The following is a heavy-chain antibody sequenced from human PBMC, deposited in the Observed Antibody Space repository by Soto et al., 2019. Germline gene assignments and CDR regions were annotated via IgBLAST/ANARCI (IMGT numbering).Heavy chain of an antibody. J-gene: IGHJ4*02. CDR1: GFTFSSYA. V-gene: IGHV3-23*01. Sequence: GGSLRLSCAASGFTFSSYAMSWVRQAPGKGLEWVSAITGSGGSTYHADSVKGRFTISRDNSKNTLYLQMNSLRADDTAVYYCAKGSAHGSPYYFDYWGQGTLVTVSS. D-gene: IGHD6-25*01. CDR3: AKGSAHGSPYYFDY. CDR2: ITGSGGST.